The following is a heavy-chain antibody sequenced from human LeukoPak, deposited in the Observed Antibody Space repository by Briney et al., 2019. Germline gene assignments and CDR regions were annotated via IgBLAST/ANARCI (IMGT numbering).Heavy chain of an antibody. CDR1: GFTFDDYA. V-gene: IGHV3-9*01. CDR2: ISWNSGST. CDR3: AKAYYDILTGYSYFDY. J-gene: IGHJ4*02. Sequence: GGSLRLSCAASGFTFDDYAMHWVRQAPGKGLEWVSGISWNSGSTGYADSVKGRFTISRDNAKNSLYLQMNSLRAEDTALYYCAKAYYDILTGYSYFDYWGQGTLVTVSS. D-gene: IGHD3-9*01.